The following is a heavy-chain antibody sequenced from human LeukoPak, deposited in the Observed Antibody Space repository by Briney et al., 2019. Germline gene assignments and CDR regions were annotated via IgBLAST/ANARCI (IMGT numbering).Heavy chain of an antibody. CDR3: AHTTTVVTVDY. CDR2: IYWNDDK. J-gene: IGHJ4*02. V-gene: IGHV2-5*01. CDR1: GFSLSTSGVG. D-gene: IGHD4-23*01. Sequence: SGPTLVKPTQTLTLTCTFSGFSLSTSGVGVGWNRQPPGKALEWLALIYWNDDKRYSPSLKSRLTITKDTSKNQVVLAMTNMDPVDTATYYCAHTTTVVTVDYWGQGTLVTVSS.